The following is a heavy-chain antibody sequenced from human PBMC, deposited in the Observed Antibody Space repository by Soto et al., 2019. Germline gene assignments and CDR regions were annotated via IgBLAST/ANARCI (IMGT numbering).Heavy chain of an antibody. J-gene: IGHJ4*02. CDR1: GGSISSGDYY. Sequence: SETLSLTCTVSGGSISSGDYYWSWIRQPPGKGLEWIGYIYYSGSTYYNPSLKSRVTISVDTSKNQFSLKLSSVTAADTAVYYCARDRVYSSSPSYDFDYWGQGTLVTVSS. CDR2: IYYSGST. CDR3: ARDRVYSSSPSYDFDY. V-gene: IGHV4-30-4*01. D-gene: IGHD6-6*01.